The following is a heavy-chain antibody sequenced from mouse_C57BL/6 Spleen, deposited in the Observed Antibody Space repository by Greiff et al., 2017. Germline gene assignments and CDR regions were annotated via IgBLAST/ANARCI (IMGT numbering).Heavy chain of an antibody. J-gene: IGHJ2*01. Sequence: QVQLQQPGAELLKPGASVKLSFTSYWMHWVKLWPGRCLEWIGSIDPNSGGTKYNEKFKSRVTLTVDKPYSTAYMQLSSLTSECSSVYYCARSGYDGSCDYWGQGTTRTGSS. CDR3: ARSGYDGSCDY. CDR1: TSYW. V-gene: IGHV1-72*01. D-gene: IGHD2-2*01. CDR2: IDPNSGGT.